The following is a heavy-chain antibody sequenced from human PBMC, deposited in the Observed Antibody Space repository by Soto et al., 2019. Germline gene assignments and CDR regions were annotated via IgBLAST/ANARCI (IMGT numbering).Heavy chain of an antibody. CDR1: GFIVSSAW. D-gene: IGHD2-21*02. CDR2: IKSKIDGGTT. Sequence: EVQLVESGGGLVKPGGSLRLSCTVSGFIVSSAWMNWVRQAPGKGLEWVGRIKSKIDGGTTDYAAPVQGRFTISLEDSKNIMYLQMESLRTEDTAVYYCTPAPRRALTEDTARSWGQGTLVTVSS. CDR3: TPAPRRALTEDTARS. V-gene: IGHV3-15*07. J-gene: IGHJ5*02.